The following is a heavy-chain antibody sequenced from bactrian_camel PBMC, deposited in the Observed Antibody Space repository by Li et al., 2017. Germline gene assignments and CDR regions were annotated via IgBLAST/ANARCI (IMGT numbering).Heavy chain of an antibody. D-gene: IGHD5*01. CDR2: IIEDGTS. V-gene: IGHV3S53*01. CDR1: GYSDDC. Sequence: HVQLVESGGGSVQAGQSLRLSCVASGYSDDCMGWFRQAPGNECEMVSKIIEDGTSDYADSVKGRFIISRDDATNTLILQLDSLRTEDTARYYCTPGVYWGQGTQVTVSS. CDR3: TPGVY. J-gene: IGHJ4*01.